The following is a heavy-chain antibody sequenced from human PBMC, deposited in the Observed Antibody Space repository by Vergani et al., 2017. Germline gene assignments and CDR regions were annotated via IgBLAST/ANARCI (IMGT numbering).Heavy chain of an antibody. D-gene: IGHD3-9*01. V-gene: IGHV1-46*03. CDR1: GYTFSNYY. CDR2: INPSGGHT. CDR3: ARGDYGILTGYRY. J-gene: IGHJ4*02. Sequence: QVHLEQSGTEVKKSGASVKVSCKTSGYTFSNYYMHWVRQAPGQGLEWMGIINPSGGHTNYAQKFQGRVTMTRDTSTSTVYMELSSLRSEDTAIYYCARGDYGILTGYRYWGQGTLVTVSA.